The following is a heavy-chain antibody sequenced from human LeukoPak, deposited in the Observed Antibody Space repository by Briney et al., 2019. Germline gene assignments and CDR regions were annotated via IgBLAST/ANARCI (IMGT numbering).Heavy chain of an antibody. Sequence: PGGSLRLSCAASGFTFSSYSMNWVRQAPGKGLEWVSSISISSTYIYYADSVKGRFTISRDDAKNSLYLQMNSLRAEDTAVYYCAKDVEYSGSYLDYWGQGTLVTVSS. CDR2: ISISSTYI. D-gene: IGHD1-26*01. CDR3: AKDVEYSGSYLDY. CDR1: GFTFSSYS. J-gene: IGHJ4*02. V-gene: IGHV3-21*04.